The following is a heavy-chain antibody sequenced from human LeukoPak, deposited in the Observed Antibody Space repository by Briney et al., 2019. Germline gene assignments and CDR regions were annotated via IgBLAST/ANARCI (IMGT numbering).Heavy chain of an antibody. CDR2: MYLSGTT. CDR1: GDSINSLDL. CDR3: AGLVGRYSSGLYYYYFDY. V-gene: IGHV4-4*02. J-gene: IGHJ4*02. Sequence: SETLSLTCTVSGDSINSLDLWSWVRQPPGKGLEWIGEMYLSGTTHSNPSVKSRVTISMDKSKNQFFLNLSSVTAADTAVYYCAGLVGRYSSGLYYYYFDYWGQGTLVTVSS. D-gene: IGHD3-22*01.